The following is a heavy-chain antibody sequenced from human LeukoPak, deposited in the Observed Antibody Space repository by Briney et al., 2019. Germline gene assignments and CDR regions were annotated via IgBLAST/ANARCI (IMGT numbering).Heavy chain of an antibody. Sequence: SVKVSCKASGGSFSSYAISWVRQAPGQGLEWMGGIIPIFGTANYAQKFQGRVTITADESTSTAYMELSSLRSEDTAVYYCARLIFGVVIFDYWGQGTLVTVSS. D-gene: IGHD3-3*01. CDR1: GGSFSSYA. CDR3: ARLIFGVVIFDY. V-gene: IGHV1-69*13. J-gene: IGHJ4*02. CDR2: IIPIFGTA.